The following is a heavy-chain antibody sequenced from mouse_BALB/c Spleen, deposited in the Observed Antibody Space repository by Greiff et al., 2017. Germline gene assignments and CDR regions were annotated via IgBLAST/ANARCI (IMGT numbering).Heavy chain of an antibody. CDR3: ARAGDDYFDY. CDR1: GYAFSSSW. CDR2: IYPGDGDT. V-gene: IGHV1-82*01. D-gene: IGHD2-3*01. J-gene: IGHJ2*01. Sequence: QVQLQQSGPELVKPGASVKISCKASGYAFSSSWMNWVKQRPGQGLEWIGRIYPGDGDTNYNGKFKGKATLTADKSSSTAYMQLSSLTSVDSAVYFCARAGDDYFDYWGQGTTLTVSS.